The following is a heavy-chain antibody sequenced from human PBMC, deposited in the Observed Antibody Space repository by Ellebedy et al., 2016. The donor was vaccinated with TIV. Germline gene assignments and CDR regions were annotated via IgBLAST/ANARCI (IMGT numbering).Heavy chain of an antibody. J-gene: IGHJ4*02. D-gene: IGHD5-18*01. V-gene: IGHV4-34*01. CDR2: INHSGST. CDR1: GGSISSYY. CDR3: ARGWGYSYDLIDY. Sequence: SETLSLXXTVSGGSISSYYWSWIRQPPGKGLEWIGEINHSGSTNYNPSLKSRVTISVDTSKNQFSLKLSSVTAADTAVYYCARGWGYSYDLIDYWGQGTLVTVSS.